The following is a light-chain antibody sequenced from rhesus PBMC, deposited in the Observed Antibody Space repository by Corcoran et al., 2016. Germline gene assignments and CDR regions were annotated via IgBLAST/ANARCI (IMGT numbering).Light chain of an antibody. Sequence: EIVMTQSPATLALSPGERATLSCRASQSVSSYLAWSQQKPGQAPRLLIYGASSRATGLPDRVSGSGSGTVLTLSISSLEPEDVGVYFCLQSSNWPWTFGRGTKVEIK. CDR1: QSVSSY. J-gene: IGKJ1*01. CDR2: GAS. CDR3: LQSSNWPWT. V-gene: IGKV3-24*04.